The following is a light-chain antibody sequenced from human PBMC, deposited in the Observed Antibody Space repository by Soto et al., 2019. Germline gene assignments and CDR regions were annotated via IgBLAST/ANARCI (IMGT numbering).Light chain of an antibody. CDR2: DAS. Sequence: EIVLTQSPAPLSVSPGERATLSCRASQSVSRNLAWYQQKPGQAPRLLISDASTRASGIPGRFSCSGSGTEFTLTISSLQSEDFAIYYCQQYNDLPPEITFGQGTRLEIK. V-gene: IGKV3-15*01. CDR3: QQYNDLPPEIT. CDR1: QSVSRN. J-gene: IGKJ5*01.